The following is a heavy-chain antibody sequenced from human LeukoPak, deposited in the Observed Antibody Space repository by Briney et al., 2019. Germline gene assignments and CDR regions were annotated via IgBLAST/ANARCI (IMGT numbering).Heavy chain of an antibody. CDR2: ISGSGNRT. D-gene: IGHD6-19*01. J-gene: IGHJ4*02. CDR3: AKASRVAVAGGRFDY. Sequence: GGSLRLSCVGSGLTFSQYGVSWVRQAPGEGVGWVSGISGSGNRTYYVASVKGRFSISRDNTNNTAYLQTNSLRAEDTAVYYCAKASRVAVAGGRFDYWGQGTLVTVSS. V-gene: IGHV3-23*01. CDR1: GLTFSQYG.